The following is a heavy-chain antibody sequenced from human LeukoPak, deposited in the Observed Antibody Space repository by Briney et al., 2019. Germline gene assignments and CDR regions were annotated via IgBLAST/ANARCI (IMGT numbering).Heavy chain of an antibody. D-gene: IGHD3-3*02. V-gene: IGHV1-69*01. J-gene: IGHJ6*02. Sequence: SVKVSCKASGGTFSSYAIGWVRQAPGQGLEWMGGIIPIFGTANYAQKFQGRVTITADESTSTAYMELSSLRSEDTAVYYCAREYQDFWSGGPPMDVWGQGTTVTVSS. CDR1: GGTFSSYA. CDR2: IIPIFGTA. CDR3: AREYQDFWSGGPPMDV.